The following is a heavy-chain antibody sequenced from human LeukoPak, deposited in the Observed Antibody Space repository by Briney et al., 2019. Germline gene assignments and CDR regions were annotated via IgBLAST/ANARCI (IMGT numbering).Heavy chain of an antibody. Sequence: SQTLSLTCAISGDSFSSNSAAWTWIRQSPSRGLEWLGRTYYRSKWSTDYAVSVKSRITVNPDTSKNQFSLQLNSVTPEDTAVYYCARLENWAFDYWGQGTLITVSS. J-gene: IGHJ4*02. CDR2: TYYRSKWST. CDR1: GDSFSSNSAA. CDR3: ARLENWAFDY. D-gene: IGHD7-27*01. V-gene: IGHV6-1*01.